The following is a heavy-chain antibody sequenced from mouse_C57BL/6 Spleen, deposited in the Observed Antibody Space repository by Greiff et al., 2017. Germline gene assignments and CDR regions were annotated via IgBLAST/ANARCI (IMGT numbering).Heavy chain of an antibody. CDR1: GFSLTSYA. J-gene: IGHJ1*03. CDR3: ARKGYYGSSYGWYFDV. CDR2: IWTGGGT. Sequence: VMLVESGPGLVAPSQSLSITCTVSGFSLTSYAISWVRQPPGKGLEWLGVIWTGGGTNYNSARNSRLSISKDNSKSQGVLKMNSLQTDDTARYYCARKGYYGSSYGWYFDVWGTGTTVTVSS. V-gene: IGHV2-9-1*01. D-gene: IGHD1-1*01.